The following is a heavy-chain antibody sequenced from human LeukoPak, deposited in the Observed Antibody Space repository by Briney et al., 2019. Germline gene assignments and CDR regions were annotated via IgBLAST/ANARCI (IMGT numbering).Heavy chain of an antibody. CDR1: GFTFSNYW. V-gene: IGHV3-74*01. CDR2: IYSDGTGT. CDR3: ARVYRTGWFDP. D-gene: IGHD5-18*01. Sequence: PGGSLRLSCAASGFTFSNYWMRWVRQAPGKGLVWVSRIYSDGTGTTYADSVKGRFTISRDNAKNTLYLQMDSLRAEDTAVYYCARVYRTGWFDPWGQGTLVTVSS. J-gene: IGHJ5*02.